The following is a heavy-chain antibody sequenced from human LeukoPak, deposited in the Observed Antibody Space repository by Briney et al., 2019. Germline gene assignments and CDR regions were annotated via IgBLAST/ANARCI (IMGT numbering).Heavy chain of an antibody. CDR3: ARGPWFGDGWFDP. J-gene: IGHJ5*02. D-gene: IGHD3-10*01. CDR2: IYYSGST. CDR1: GGSISSHY. V-gene: IGHV4-59*11. Sequence: SETLSLTCTVSGGSISSHYWSWIRPPPGKGLEWIGYIYYSGSTNYNPSLKSRVTISVDTSKNQFSLKLSSVTAADTAVYYCARGPWFGDGWFDPWGQGTLVTVSS.